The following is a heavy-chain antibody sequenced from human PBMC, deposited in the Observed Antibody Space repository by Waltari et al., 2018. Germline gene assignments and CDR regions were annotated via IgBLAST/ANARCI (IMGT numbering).Heavy chain of an antibody. V-gene: IGHV1-69-2*01. CDR3: AREDDTDVEGDY. J-gene: IGHJ4*02. CDR2: VDPEDGET. D-gene: IGHD3-22*01. Sequence: EVQLVQSGAEVKKPGATVKISCKASGYTFTDYYMHWVQQAPGKGLEWMGRVDPEDGETIYAQKFQGRVTMTRDTSISTAYMELSRLRSDDTAVYYCAREDDTDVEGDYWGQGTLVTVSS. CDR1: GYTFTDYY.